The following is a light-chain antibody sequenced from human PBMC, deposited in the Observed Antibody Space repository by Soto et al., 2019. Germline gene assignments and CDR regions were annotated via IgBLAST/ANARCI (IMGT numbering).Light chain of an antibody. CDR2: GAS. CDR1: QSLTSS. V-gene: IGKV3D-15*01. Sequence: EIVMTQSPATLSASPGERATLSCRASQSLTSSLVWYQQKPGQAPRLLIYGASTRATGVPDRFSGSGSGTDFTLTISSLEPEDSAVYYCQQRHMWPITFGQGTRLE. CDR3: QQRHMWPIT. J-gene: IGKJ5*01.